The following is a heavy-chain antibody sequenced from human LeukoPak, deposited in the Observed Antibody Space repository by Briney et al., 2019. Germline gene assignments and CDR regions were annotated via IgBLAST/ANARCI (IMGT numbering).Heavy chain of an antibody. Sequence: PSQNLSLTCTVSGGSISSGGYYWSWIRQPPGKGLEWIGYIYHSGSTYYNPSLKSRVTISVDRSKNQFSLKLSSVTAADTAVYYCARDYGDYYFDYWGQGTLVTVSS. D-gene: IGHD4-17*01. V-gene: IGHV4-30-2*01. CDR2: IYHSGST. CDR3: ARDYGDYYFDY. CDR1: GGSISSGGYY. J-gene: IGHJ4*02.